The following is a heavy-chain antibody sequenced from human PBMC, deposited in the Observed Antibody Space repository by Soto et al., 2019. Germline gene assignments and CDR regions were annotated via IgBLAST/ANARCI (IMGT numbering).Heavy chain of an antibody. J-gene: IGHJ3*01. V-gene: IGHV3-23*01. D-gene: IGHD4-17*01. Sequence: EGQLLQSGGGLVQPGKSLRLSCAASGFTFSSSGMSWVRQAPGKGLEWVSSISIRGDYRYYADSVKGRFTISRDNSKNTLYLHMSSLTAEDTALYYCANHGGFDFWGHGTMVAVSS. CDR3: ANHGGFDF. CDR1: GFTFSSSG. CDR2: ISIRGDYR.